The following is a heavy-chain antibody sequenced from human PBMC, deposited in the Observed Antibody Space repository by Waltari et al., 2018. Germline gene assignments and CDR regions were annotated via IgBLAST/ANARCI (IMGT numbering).Heavy chain of an antibody. Sequence: EVQLLESGGGLVQPGGSLRLSCAASGFTFSRYAMSWVRQAPGKGLEWVSVISSGGSTYYADSVNGRFTISRDNSKNTLYLQMNSLRAEDTAVYDCAKDQGQLGKFDYWGQGTLVTVSS. D-gene: IGHD7-27*01. CDR3: AKDQGQLGKFDY. CDR1: GFTFSRYA. J-gene: IGHJ4*02. V-gene: IGHV3-23*03. CDR2: ISSGGST.